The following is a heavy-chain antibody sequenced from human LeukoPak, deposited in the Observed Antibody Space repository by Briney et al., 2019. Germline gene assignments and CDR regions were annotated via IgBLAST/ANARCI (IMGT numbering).Heavy chain of an antibody. D-gene: IGHD4-17*01. J-gene: IGHJ5*02. CDR1: GGSINSYY. CDR2: IHYSGST. V-gene: IGHV4-59*08. Sequence: SETLSLTCTVSGGSINSYYWSWIRQPPGKGLEWIGYIHYSGSTNYNPSLKSRVTMSVDTSKNQFSLKLSSVTAADTAVYYCAKSNYGDYSPTFFDPWGQGTLVTVSS. CDR3: AKSNYGDYSPTFFDP.